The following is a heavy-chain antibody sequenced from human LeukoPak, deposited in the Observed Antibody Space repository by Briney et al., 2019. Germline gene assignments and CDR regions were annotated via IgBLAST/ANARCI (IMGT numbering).Heavy chain of an antibody. CDR1: GFTFDDYA. V-gene: IGHV3-9*01. D-gene: IGHD6-6*01. Sequence: HTGGSLRLSCAASGFTFDDYAIHWVRQAPGKGLEWVSGISWNSGSIGYADSVKGRFTISRDNAKNSLYLQMNSLRTEDTAVYYCAKDGDRYSSSSQFDYWGQGTLVTVSS. J-gene: IGHJ4*02. CDR3: AKDGDRYSSSSQFDY. CDR2: ISWNSGSI.